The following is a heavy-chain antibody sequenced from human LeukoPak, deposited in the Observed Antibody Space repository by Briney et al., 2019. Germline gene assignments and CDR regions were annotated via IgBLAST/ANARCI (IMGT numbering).Heavy chain of an antibody. V-gene: IGHV1-46*01. CDR1: GYTFTSYY. CDR2: INPRGGST. Sequence: ASVKVSCKASGYTFTSYYMHWVRQAPGQGLEWMGIINPRGGSTSYAQKFQGRVTMTRDTSTSTVYMELSSLRSEDTAVYYCAREGIVVVPAVPYDYWGQGTLVTVSS. J-gene: IGHJ4*02. CDR3: AREGIVVVPAVPYDY. D-gene: IGHD2-2*01.